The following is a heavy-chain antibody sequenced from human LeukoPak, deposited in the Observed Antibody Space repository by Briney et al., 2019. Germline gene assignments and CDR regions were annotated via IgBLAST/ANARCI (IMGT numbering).Heavy chain of an antibody. Sequence: SETLFLTCTVSDGSTSNFHWSWIRQPAGKGLEWIGRIYGRGSTNYNPSLKSRVTMSVDTSKNQFSLRLSSVTAADTAVYYCARLDLYNWNYYFDYWGQGTQVTVSS. CDR1: DGSTSNFH. CDR3: ARLDLYNWNYYFDY. CDR2: IYGRGST. V-gene: IGHV4-4*07. D-gene: IGHD1-7*01. J-gene: IGHJ4*02.